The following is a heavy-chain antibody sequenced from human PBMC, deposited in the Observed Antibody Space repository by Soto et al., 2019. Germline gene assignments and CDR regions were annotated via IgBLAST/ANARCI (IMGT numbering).Heavy chain of an antibody. J-gene: IGHJ6*02. CDR3: AKGRGYFGSGSYYNNYGMDV. CDR2: ISGSGGST. Sequence: GGSLRLSCAASGFTFSSYAMTWVRQAPGKGLEWVSVISGSGGSTYYADSVKGRFTISRDNSKNTLFLQMNSLRAEDAAVYYCAKGRGYFGSGSYYNNYGMDVWGQGTTVTVSS. CDR1: GFTFSSYA. V-gene: IGHV3-23*01. D-gene: IGHD3-10*01.